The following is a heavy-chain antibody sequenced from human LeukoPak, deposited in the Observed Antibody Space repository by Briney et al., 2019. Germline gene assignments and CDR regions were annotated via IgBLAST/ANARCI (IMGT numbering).Heavy chain of an antibody. Sequence: SQTLSLTCAISGDSVSRDSIAWNWNRQSPSRGLEWLGRTYYKSAWYNDYAVSVKGRIIIKPDTSKNQFSLQLNSVTPEDTAVYYCARGTGWPQFDYWGQGTLVTVSS. CDR1: GDSVSRDSIA. D-gene: IGHD6-19*01. CDR2: TYYKSAWYN. J-gene: IGHJ4*02. CDR3: ARGTGWPQFDY. V-gene: IGHV6-1*01.